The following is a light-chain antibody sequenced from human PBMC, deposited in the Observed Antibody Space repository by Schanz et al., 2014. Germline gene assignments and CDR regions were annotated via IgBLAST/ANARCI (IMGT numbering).Light chain of an antibody. CDR2: GAS. CDR3: LQHKSYPWT. V-gene: IGKV3-15*01. J-gene: IGKJ1*01. Sequence: IVMTQSPATLSVSPGERATLSCRASQSVSSNLAWYQQKPGQAPRLLIYGASTRATGIPARFSGSGSGTEFTLTISSLQSEDFAVYYCLQHKSYPWTFGQGTKVEIK. CDR1: QSVSSN.